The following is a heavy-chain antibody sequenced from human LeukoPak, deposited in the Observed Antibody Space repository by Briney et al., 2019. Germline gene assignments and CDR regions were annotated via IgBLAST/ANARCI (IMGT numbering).Heavy chain of an antibody. D-gene: IGHD5-12*01. CDR2: IYYSGST. CDR1: GGAISRYY. CDR3: ARLVRATLPYYFDY. V-gene: IGHV4-59*08. J-gene: IGHJ4*02. Sequence: SETLSLTCSVSGGAISRYYWSWIRQPPGKGLEWIGYIYYSGSTNYNPSLKSRVTISVDTSKNQFSLKLSSVTAADTAVYYCARLVRATLPYYFDYWGQGTLVTVSS.